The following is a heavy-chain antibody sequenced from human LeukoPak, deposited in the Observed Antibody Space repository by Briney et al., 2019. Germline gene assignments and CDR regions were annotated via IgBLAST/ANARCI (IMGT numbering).Heavy chain of an antibody. CDR1: GGSISSSSYY. Sequence: SETLSLTCTVSGGSISSSSYYWGWIRQPPGKGLEWIGSIYYSGSTYYNPSLKSRVTISVDTSKNQFSLKLSSVTAADTAVYYCARSRGRNSYYDFWSGYSDYYYGMDVWGQGTTVTVSS. CDR2: IYYSGST. CDR3: ARSRGRNSYYDFWSGYSDYYYGMDV. J-gene: IGHJ6*02. D-gene: IGHD3-3*01. V-gene: IGHV4-39*07.